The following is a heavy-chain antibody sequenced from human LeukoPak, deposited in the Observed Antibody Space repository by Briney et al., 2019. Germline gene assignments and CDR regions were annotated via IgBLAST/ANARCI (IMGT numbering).Heavy chain of an antibody. Sequence: SSVKVSCKASGYTFTSYYMHWVRQAPGQGLEWMGIINPRGGSTSYAQTFQGRVTMPRHTPTSTVSMDLSRLRSEHTAVYYCARDDDDSPFDYWGQGTLVPVSS. CDR3: ARDDDDSPFDY. CDR1: GYTFTSYY. CDR2: INPRGGST. J-gene: IGHJ4*02. V-gene: IGHV1-46*01. D-gene: IGHD2-15*01.